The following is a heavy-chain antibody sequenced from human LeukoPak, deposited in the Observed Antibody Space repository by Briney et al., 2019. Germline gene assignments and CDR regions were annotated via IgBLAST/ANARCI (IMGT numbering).Heavy chain of an antibody. V-gene: IGHV4-59*01. CDR1: GGSISTYY. D-gene: IGHD2-2*01. Sequence: SESLSLTCTVSGGSISTYYWSWLRQPPGKGLEWIGYIYDSGSTNYNPSLKSRVTISEDTSKRQFSLNLRSVTAADTAVYYCARVVGRYCSSTSCYIDYWGQGTLVTVSS. CDR3: ARVVGRYCSSTSCYIDY. CDR2: IYDSGST. J-gene: IGHJ4*02.